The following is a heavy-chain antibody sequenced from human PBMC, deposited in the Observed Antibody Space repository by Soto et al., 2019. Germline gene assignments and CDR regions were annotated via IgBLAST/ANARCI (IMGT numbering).Heavy chain of an antibody. D-gene: IGHD2-15*01. CDR1: GYTFTGYY. J-gene: IGHJ6*02. V-gene: IGHV1-2*02. CDR3: ARVRRTYCSGGSCYYYGMDV. Sequence: GASVKVSCKASGYTFTGYYMHWVRQAPGQGLEWMGWINPNSGGTNYAQKFQGRVTMTRDTSISTAYMELSRLRSDDTAVYYCARVRRTYCSGGSCYYYGMDVWGQGTTVTVS. CDR2: INPNSGGT.